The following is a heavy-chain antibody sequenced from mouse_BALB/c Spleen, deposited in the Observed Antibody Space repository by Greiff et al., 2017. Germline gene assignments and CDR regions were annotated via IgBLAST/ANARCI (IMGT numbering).Heavy chain of an antibody. CDR2: INPSTGYT. CDR1: GYTFTSYW. D-gene: IGHD2-3*01. CDR3: ARAEGLLLHFDY. J-gene: IGHJ2*01. V-gene: IGHV1-7*01. Sequence: VQLQQSGAELAKPGASVKMSCKASGYTFTSYWMHWVKQRPGQGLEWIGYINPSTGYTEYNQKFKDKATLTADKSSSTAYMQLSSLTSEDSAVYYCARAEGLLLHFDYWGQGTTLTVSS.